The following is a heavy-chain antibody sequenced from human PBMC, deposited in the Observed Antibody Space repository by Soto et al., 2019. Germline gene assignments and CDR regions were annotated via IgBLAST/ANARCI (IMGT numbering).Heavy chain of an antibody. J-gene: IGHJ4*02. V-gene: IGHV3-21*01. Sequence: EVQLVGSGGGLVKPGGSLRLSCAASGFTFSSYSMNWVRQAPGKGLEWVSSISSSSSYIYYADSVKGRFTISRDNAKNSLYLQMNSLRAEDTAVYYCARDWTYCGGDCYFDYWGQGTLVTVSS. CDR3: ARDWTYCGGDCYFDY. CDR1: GFTFSSYS. D-gene: IGHD2-21*02. CDR2: ISSSSSYI.